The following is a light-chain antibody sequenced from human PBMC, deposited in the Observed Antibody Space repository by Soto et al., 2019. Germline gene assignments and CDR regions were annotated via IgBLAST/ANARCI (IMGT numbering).Light chain of an antibody. V-gene: IGKV3-20*01. CDR3: HQYGSSPPIT. Sequence: EMVLTQSPGTLSLSPGERATLSCRASQSVSSSYLAWYQQKPGQAPRLLIYGASSRATGIPDRFSGSGSGTDFTRTIIRLEPEDFAVYSCHQYGSSPPITFGQGTRLEIQ. J-gene: IGKJ5*01. CDR2: GAS. CDR1: QSVSSSY.